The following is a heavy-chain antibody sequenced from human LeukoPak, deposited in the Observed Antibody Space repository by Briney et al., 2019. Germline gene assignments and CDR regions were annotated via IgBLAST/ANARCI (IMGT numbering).Heavy chain of an antibody. CDR3: ARVAGWHWFDP. V-gene: IGHV3-21*04. Sequence: GSLKLPLSASGVTFSNYTNNWVPQASRKGLEGVSSISTSSSYISYGDSVKGRFTISRDNATIKVYLQMNNMRVDATAVYYCARVAGWHWFDPWGQGTLVTVSS. CDR1: GVTFSNYT. D-gene: IGHD6-19*01. J-gene: IGHJ5*02. CDR2: ISTSSSYI.